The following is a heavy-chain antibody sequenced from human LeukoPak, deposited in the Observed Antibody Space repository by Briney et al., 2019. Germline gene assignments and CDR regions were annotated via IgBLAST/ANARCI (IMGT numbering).Heavy chain of an antibody. CDR2: VYTSGST. CDR3: ARGGYNYRFDY. CDR1: GGSISSYY. V-gene: IGHV4-4*07. J-gene: IGHJ4*02. D-gene: IGHD5-12*01. Sequence: PSEALSLTCTVSGGSISSYYWSWIRQPAGKGLEWIGRVYTSGSTNYNPSLKSRVTMSVDTSKNQFSLKLSSVTAADTAVYYCARGGYNYRFDYWGQGTLVTVSS.